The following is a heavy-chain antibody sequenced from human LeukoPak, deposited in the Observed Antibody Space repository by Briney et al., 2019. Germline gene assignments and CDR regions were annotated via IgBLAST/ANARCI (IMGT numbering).Heavy chain of an antibody. CDR1: GFTFSSYS. CDR2: ISSSSRTI. J-gene: IGHJ4*02. Sequence: GGSLRLSCAASGFTFSSYSMNWVRQAPGKGLEWVSFISSSSRTIFYADSVKARFTISRDNAKNSLYLQMNSLRAEDTAVYYCAREALYDSSGYYYLDYWGQGTLVTVSS. D-gene: IGHD3-22*01. CDR3: AREALYDSSGYYYLDY. V-gene: IGHV3-48*01.